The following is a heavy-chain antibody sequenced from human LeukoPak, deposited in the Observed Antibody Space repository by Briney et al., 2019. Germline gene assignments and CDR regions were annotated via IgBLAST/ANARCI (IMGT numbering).Heavy chain of an antibody. CDR3: ARKDYFDY. CDR2: VNPNSGGT. Sequence: EASVKVSCKASGYTFTGYYMHWVRQAPGQGLEWMGWVNPNSGGTNYAQKFQGRVTMTRDTSISTAYMELSRLTSVDTATYYCARKDYFDYWGQGTLVTVSS. CDR1: GYTFTGYY. V-gene: IGHV1-2*02. J-gene: IGHJ4*02.